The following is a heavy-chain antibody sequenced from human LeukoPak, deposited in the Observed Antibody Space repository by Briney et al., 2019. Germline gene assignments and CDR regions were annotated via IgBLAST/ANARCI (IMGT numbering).Heavy chain of an antibody. Sequence: SETLSLTCIVSGGSITNYYWSWIRHPAGKGLQWIGRISSRGDTNYNPSLKSRVIMSVDTSKNQFSLKLHSLTAADTAVYYCAREYGDFDYWGRGTLVTVSS. CDR3: AREYGDFDY. CDR1: GGSITNYY. D-gene: IGHD4-17*01. V-gene: IGHV4-4*07. CDR2: ISSRGDT. J-gene: IGHJ4*02.